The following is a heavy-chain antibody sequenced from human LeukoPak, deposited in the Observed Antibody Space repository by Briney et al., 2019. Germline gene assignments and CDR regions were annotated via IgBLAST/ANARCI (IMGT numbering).Heavy chain of an antibody. CDR1: GYTFTSYY. Sequence: ASMKVSCKASGYTFTSYYMHWVRQAPGQGLEWMGIINPSGGSTSYAQKFQGRVTMTRDTSTSTVYMELSSLRSEDAAVYYCARDEEEGSGPDYWGQGTPVTVSS. CDR2: INPSGGST. CDR3: ARDEEEGSGPDY. D-gene: IGHD2-15*01. J-gene: IGHJ4*02. V-gene: IGHV1-46*01.